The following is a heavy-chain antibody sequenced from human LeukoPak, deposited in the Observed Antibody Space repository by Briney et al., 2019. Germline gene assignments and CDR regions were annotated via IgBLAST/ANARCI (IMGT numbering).Heavy chain of an antibody. J-gene: IGHJ6*03. Sequence: GGSLRLSCAASGFTFSDYYMSWIRQAPGKGLEWVSYISSSGSTIYYADSVKGRFTISRDDAKNSLYLQMNSLRAEDTAVYYCARVGYCSSTSCYVCYYYMDVWGKGTTVTVSS. CDR2: ISSSGSTI. D-gene: IGHD2-2*01. V-gene: IGHV3-11*04. CDR1: GFTFSDYY. CDR3: ARVGYCSSTSCYVCYYYMDV.